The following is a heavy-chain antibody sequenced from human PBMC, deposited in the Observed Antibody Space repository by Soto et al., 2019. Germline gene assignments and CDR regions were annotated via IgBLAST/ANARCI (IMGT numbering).Heavy chain of an antibody. V-gene: IGHV3-11*01. D-gene: IGHD2-15*01. J-gene: IGHJ5*02. CDR2: ISSSGSTI. CDR1: GFTFSDYY. CDR3: ARVYCSGGSCYFDP. Sequence: GGSLRLSXAASGFTFSDYYMSWIRQAPGKGLEWVSYISSSGSTIYYADSVKGRFTISRDNAKNSLYLQMNSLRAEDTAVYYCARVYCSGGSCYFDPWGQGTLVTVSS.